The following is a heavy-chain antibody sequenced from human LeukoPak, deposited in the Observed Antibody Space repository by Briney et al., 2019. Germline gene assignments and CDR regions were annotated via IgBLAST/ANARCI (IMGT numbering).Heavy chain of an antibody. D-gene: IGHD1-1*01. Sequence: GASVKVSCKASGYTFTSYAMHWVRQAPGQRLEWMGWINAGNGNTKYSQKFRGRVTITRDTSASTAYMELSSLRSEDTAVYYCARDPNWNEQGDYWGQGTLVTVSS. V-gene: IGHV1-3*01. CDR3: ARDPNWNEQGDY. CDR1: GYTFTSYA. CDR2: INAGNGNT. J-gene: IGHJ4*02.